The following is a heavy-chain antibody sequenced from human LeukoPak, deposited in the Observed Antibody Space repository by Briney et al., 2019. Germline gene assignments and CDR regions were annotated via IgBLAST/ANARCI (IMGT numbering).Heavy chain of an antibody. CDR3: ARDRIYCSSTSCYFFDY. CDR2: ITGSGGNT. J-gene: IGHJ4*02. Sequence: GGSLRLSCAASGFTFSNYAMSWVRQAPGKGLEWVSAITGSGGNTYYADSVKGRFTISRDNAKNSLYLQMNSLRAEDTAVYYCARDRIYCSSTSCYFFDYWGQGTLVTVSS. CDR1: GFTFSNYA. V-gene: IGHV3-23*01. D-gene: IGHD2-2*01.